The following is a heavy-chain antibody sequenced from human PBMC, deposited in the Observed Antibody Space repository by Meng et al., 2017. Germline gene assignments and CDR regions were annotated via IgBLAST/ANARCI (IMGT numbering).Heavy chain of an antibody. Sequence: QVQRVPSGAEVKTPGSSVKVACKASGGTFSSYAISWVRQAPVQGLEWMGGINPNGGGTNYAQKFQGRVTMTRDTSISTAYMELSRLISDDTAVYYCARDSATGDFWGRGTLVTVSS. CDR2: INPNGGGT. V-gene: IGHV1-2*02. CDR3: ARDSATGDF. D-gene: IGHD5-12*01. J-gene: IGHJ2*01. CDR1: GGTFSSYA.